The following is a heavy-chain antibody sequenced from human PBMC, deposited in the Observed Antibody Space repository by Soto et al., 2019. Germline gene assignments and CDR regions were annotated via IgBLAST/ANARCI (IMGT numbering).Heavy chain of an antibody. V-gene: IGHV3-21*01. CDR1: GFTFSSYS. D-gene: IGHD6-19*01. CDR3: ARDEANSSGWFDY. J-gene: IGHJ4*02. CDR2: ISSSSSYI. Sequence: EVQLLESGGGLVKPGGSLRLSCAASGFTFSSYSMNWVRQAPGKGLEWVSSISSSSSYIYYADSVKGRFTISRDNAKNSLYLQMNSLRAEDTAVYYCARDEANSSGWFDYWGQGTLVTVSS.